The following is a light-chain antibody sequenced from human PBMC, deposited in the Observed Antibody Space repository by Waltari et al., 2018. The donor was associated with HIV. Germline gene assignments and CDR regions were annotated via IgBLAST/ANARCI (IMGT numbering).Light chain of an antibody. V-gene: IGLV1-44*01. J-gene: IGLJ3*02. CDR1: SSNIGSNT. Sequence: QSVLTQPPSASGTPGQRVTISWSGSSSNIGSNTANWYQQLPGTAPKLLIYSNNQRPSGVPDRFSGSKSGTSASLAISGLQSEDEADYYCAAWDDSLNVVFGGGTKLTVL. CDR2: SNN. CDR3: AAWDDSLNVV.